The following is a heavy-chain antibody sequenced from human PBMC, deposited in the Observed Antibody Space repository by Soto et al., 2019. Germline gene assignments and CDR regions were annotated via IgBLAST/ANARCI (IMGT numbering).Heavy chain of an antibody. Sequence: QVQLQESGPGLLKPSGTLSLTCAVSGDSISSSVWWSWVRQSPGKGLEWIGEIFHSGSTNYNPSLQGRPTISVDETKDQFSLKLPSVPAAATGLYFWARTQRENPPPYFSSGMDVWGQGTTVTVSS. CDR2: IFHSGST. V-gene: IGHV4-4*02. J-gene: IGHJ6*02. CDR3: ARTQRENPPPYFSSGMDV. CDR1: GDSISSSVW.